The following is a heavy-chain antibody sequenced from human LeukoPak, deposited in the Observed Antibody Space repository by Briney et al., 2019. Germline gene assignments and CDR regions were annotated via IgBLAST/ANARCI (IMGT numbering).Heavy chain of an antibody. CDR2: IYYTGST. J-gene: IGHJ4*02. V-gene: IGHV4-31*03. CDR3: ARARTDYSGYHFDC. D-gene: IGHD5-12*01. Sequence: SQTLSLTCTVSGVSISSGGYYWSWIRQHPGKGLEWIGYIYYTGSTYYNPSLKSRVSISVDTSKNQFSLNLSSVTAADTAVYYCARARTDYSGYHFDCWGQGTLVTVSS. CDR1: GVSISSGGYY.